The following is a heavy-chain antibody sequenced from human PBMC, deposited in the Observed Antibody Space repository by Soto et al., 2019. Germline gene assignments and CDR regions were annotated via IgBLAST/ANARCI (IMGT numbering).Heavy chain of an antibody. Sequence: EVQMVESGGGFIQPGRSLGLSCAASGFTFDDYAMHWVRRVPGRGLEWVSSITWNGNVIGYADSVKGRFTVSRDNAKNSLYLQMSDLRPEDTALYYCAKGDPDALCAGGRCYFDSWGQGIQVTVTS. V-gene: IGHV3-9*01. CDR3: AKGDPDALCAGGRCYFDS. D-gene: IGHD2-8*02. J-gene: IGHJ4*03. CDR1: GFTFDDYA. CDR2: ITWNGNVI.